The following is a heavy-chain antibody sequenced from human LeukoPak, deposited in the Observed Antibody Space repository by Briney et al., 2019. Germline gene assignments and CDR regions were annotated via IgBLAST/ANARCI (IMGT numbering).Heavy chain of an antibody. V-gene: IGHV4-59*01. J-gene: IGHJ6*04. D-gene: IGHD3-10*01. CDR3: ARDFGYYGSGSRNYYFYGMDA. CDR2: IYYSGST. CDR1: GDSLSRYY. Sequence: SEGLCLTRAVSGDSLSRYYWSWIREPPGKGLECGGYIYYSGSTNYNPSLTCRVTTSVDTSKDQFSLKLRSVPAADTAVYYCARDFGYYGSGSRNYYFYGMDAWGKRDTGTASS.